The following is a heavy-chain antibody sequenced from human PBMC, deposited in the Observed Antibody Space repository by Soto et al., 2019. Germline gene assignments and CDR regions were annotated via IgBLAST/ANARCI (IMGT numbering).Heavy chain of an antibody. CDR3: ETGNIAAAVGPVIWGFDP. J-gene: IGHJ5*02. CDR1: GYTFTGYY. V-gene: IGHV1-2*04. CDR2: INTNSGGT. Sequence: QVQLVQSGAEVKKPRASVKVSCKASGYTFTGYYMHWVRQAPGQGLEWMGWINTNSGGTNYAKKFQGWVTMTRATSIGTAYMELRSLRSDDTAVYYCETGNIAAAVGPVIWGFDPWCQGTLVTVCS. D-gene: IGHD6-13*01.